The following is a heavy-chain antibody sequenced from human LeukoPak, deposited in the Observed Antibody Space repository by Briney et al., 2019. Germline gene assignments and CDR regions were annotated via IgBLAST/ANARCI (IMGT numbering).Heavy chain of an antibody. CDR2: IYSGGST. D-gene: IGHD1-26*01. CDR1: GFTFSDYY. CDR3: ARGVGATSFDY. J-gene: IGHJ4*02. V-gene: IGHV3-66*01. Sequence: PGGSLRLSCAASGFTFSDYYMSWIRQAPGKGLEWVSVIYSGGSTYYADSVKGRFTISRDNSKNTLYLQMNSLRAEDTAVYYCARGVGATSFDYWGQGTLVTVSS.